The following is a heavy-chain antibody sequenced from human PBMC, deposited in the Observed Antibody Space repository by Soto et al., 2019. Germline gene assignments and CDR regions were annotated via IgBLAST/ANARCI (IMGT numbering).Heavy chain of an antibody. Sequence: PWGCLRQSFVAAGCIYITDYMNLVSQAPGKGPEYVSAISSSGDSTYYADSVKGRFTISRDNSKNTMYLQMGSLRVEDMAFYYCARGIYFGSARYYFDYWGQGALVTVSS. J-gene: IGHJ4*02. CDR1: GCIYITDY. V-gene: IGHV3-64*02. CDR3: ARGIYFGSARYYFDY. CDR2: ISSSGDST. D-gene: IGHD3-10*01.